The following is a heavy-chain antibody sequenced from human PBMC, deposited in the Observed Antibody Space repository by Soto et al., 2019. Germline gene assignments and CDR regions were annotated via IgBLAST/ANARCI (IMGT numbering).Heavy chain of an antibody. CDR1: GGGTLSNDA. D-gene: IGHD2-21*02. Sequence: QVHLVQSGADGRKSGSSVRVSCTASGGGTLSNDAISWVRQAPGQGLEWLGRISPFFGTTDYSQSFQGRLTMTADASTGTVYMGLRSIKSDDTAVYYLAREVVTETTWGSFDSWGQGTLVTVSS. V-gene: IGHV1-69*01. CDR3: AREVVTETTWGSFDS. J-gene: IGHJ4*02. CDR2: ISPFFGTT.